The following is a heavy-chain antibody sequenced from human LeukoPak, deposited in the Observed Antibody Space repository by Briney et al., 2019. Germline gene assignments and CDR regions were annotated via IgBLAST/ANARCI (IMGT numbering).Heavy chain of an antibody. Sequence: ASVKVSCKVSGYTLTELSMHWVRQAPGKGLEWMGGFDPEDGETIYAQKFQGRVTMTEDTSTDTAYMELSSLRSEDMAVYYCATDLFVPAALFDYWGQGTLVTVSS. CDR2: FDPEDGET. J-gene: IGHJ4*02. CDR3: ATDLFVPAALFDY. V-gene: IGHV1-24*01. CDR1: GYTLTELS. D-gene: IGHD2-2*01.